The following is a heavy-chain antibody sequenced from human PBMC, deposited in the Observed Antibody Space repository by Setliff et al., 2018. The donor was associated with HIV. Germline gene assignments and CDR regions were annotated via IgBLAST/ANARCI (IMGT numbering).Heavy chain of an antibody. Sequence: PSETLSLTCTVSDSSISSNYYWAWIRQAPGKGLEWIGCIDASANTYYIPSLKSRATISIDTSKNQLSLKLRSVTAADTAVYYCARIGSGWSVGWFDPWGQGTLVTVSS. CDR3: ARIGSGWSVGWFDP. J-gene: IGHJ5*02. CDR2: IDASANT. CDR1: DSSISSNYY. D-gene: IGHD6-13*01. V-gene: IGHV4-38-2*02.